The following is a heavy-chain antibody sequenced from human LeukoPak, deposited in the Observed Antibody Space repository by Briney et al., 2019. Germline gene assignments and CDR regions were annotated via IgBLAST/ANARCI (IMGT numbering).Heavy chain of an antibody. J-gene: IGHJ6*03. V-gene: IGHV3-43*02. CDR2: ISGDGGST. Sequence: GGSLRLSCAASGFTFDDYAMHWVRQAPGKGLEGVSLISGDGGSTYYADSVKGRFTISRDNSKNSLYLQMNSLRTEDTALYYCAKDIRSRRELLYYYYYMDVWGKGTTVTVSS. D-gene: IGHD2-21*01. CDR1: GFTFDDYA. CDR3: AKDIRSRRELLYYYYYMDV.